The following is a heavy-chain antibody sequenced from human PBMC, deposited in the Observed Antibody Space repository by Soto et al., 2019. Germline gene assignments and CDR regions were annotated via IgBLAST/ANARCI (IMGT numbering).Heavy chain of an antibody. J-gene: IGHJ6*02. CDR1: GGSISSSSYY. CDR3: ARTYYDFWSGYRPTLYYYYGMDV. Sequence: PSETLSLTCTVSGGSISSSSYYWGWIRQPPGKGLEWIGSIYYSGSTYYNPSLKSRVTISVDTSKNQFSLKLSSVTAADTAVYYCARTYYDFWSGYRPTLYYYYGMDVWGQGTTVTVSS. CDR2: IYYSGST. D-gene: IGHD3-3*01. V-gene: IGHV4-39*01.